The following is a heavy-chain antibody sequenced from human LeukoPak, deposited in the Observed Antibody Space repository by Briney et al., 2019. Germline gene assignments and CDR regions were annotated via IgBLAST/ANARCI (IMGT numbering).Heavy chain of an antibody. CDR2: MNPNSGNT. Sequence: GASVKVSCKASGYTFTSYDINWVRQATGQGLEWMGWMNPNSGNTGYAQKFQGRVTMTRNTSISTAYMELSSLRSEDTAVYYCARRPIYSYDLDYWGQGTLVTVSS. CDR1: GYTFTSYD. V-gene: IGHV1-8*01. D-gene: IGHD5-18*01. CDR3: ARRPIYSYDLDY. J-gene: IGHJ4*02.